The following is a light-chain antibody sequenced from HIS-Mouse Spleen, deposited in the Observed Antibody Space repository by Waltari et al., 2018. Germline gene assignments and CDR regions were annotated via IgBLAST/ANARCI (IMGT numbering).Light chain of an antibody. CDR1: ALPKKY. CDR2: EDS. V-gene: IGLV3-10*01. Sequence: SYDLTQPPSVSVSPGQTARITRSGDALPKKYASWYQQKSGQAPVLVIYEDSKRPSGIPERFSGSSSGTMATLTISGAQVEDEADYYCYSTDSSGNHWVFGGGTKLTVL. CDR3: YSTDSSGNHWV. J-gene: IGLJ3*02.